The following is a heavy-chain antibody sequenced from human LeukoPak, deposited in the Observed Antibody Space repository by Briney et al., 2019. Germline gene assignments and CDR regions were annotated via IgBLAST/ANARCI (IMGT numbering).Heavy chain of an antibody. V-gene: IGHV3-23*01. CDR2: ISGSGDTS. CDR3: AKSTGHWVVGAKDY. D-gene: IGHD2-15*01. CDR1: VFLFSSYA. Sequence: GGSLRLSCAASVFLFSSYAMSWVRHARGKGLEWVSVISGSGDTSYYADSVKGRFTISRDNSKNTLYLQMNSLRAEDTAVYYCAKSTGHWVVGAKDYWAQGPLVTVSS. J-gene: IGHJ4*02.